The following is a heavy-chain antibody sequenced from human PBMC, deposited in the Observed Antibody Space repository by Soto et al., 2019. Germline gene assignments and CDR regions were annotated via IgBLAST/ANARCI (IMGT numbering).Heavy chain of an antibody. V-gene: IGHV4-34*01. CDR2: INHSGST. CDR3: ASRSIAALTLFDY. J-gene: IGHJ4*02. CDR1: GGSFSGYY. D-gene: IGHD6-6*01. Sequence: SETLSLTCAVYGGSFSGYYWSWIRQPPGKGLEWIGEINHSGSTNYNPSLKSRVTISVDTSKNQFSLKLSSVTAADTAVYYCASRSIAALTLFDYWGQGTLVTVSS.